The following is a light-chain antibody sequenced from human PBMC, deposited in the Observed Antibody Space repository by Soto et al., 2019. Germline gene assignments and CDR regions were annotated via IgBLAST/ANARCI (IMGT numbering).Light chain of an antibody. V-gene: IGKV3-15*01. CDR1: QSVSNN. J-gene: IGKJ1*01. CDR2: GAS. Sequence: EIVMTQSPATLSVSPGESATLSCRAGQSVSNNLAWYQQKPGQAPRLLIYGASTRATGVPARFSGSGSGTEFTLTISSLQSEYFAVYYCQQYNNWPPWTFGQGTKVEIK. CDR3: QQYNNWPPWT.